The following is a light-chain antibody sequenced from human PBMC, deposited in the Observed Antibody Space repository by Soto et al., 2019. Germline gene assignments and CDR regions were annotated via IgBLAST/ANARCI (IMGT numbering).Light chain of an antibody. CDR2: GAS. CDR1: QSVSSK. V-gene: IGKV3-15*01. J-gene: IGKJ1*01. Sequence: EIVMTQSPATLSVSPGERATLSCRASQSVSSKLAWYQQKPGQGPRLLIYGASTRATGIPARFSGSGSGTEFTCTISSLQSEDFAVYYCQHYSTWLWTFGQGTKVEIK. CDR3: QHYSTWLWT.